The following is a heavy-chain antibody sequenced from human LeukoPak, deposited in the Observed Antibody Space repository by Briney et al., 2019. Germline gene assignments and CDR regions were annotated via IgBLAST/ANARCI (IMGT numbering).Heavy chain of an antibody. CDR2: ISNSGSYI. D-gene: IGHD2-2*01. Sequence: GGSLRLSCAASGFTFSSYSMNWVRQAPGKGLEWVSSISNSGSYIYYADSVKGRFTISRDNAKNSLYLQMNSLRAEDTAVYCCARGDCSTTSCSYYFDYWGQGTLVTVSS. CDR3: ARGDCSTTSCSYYFDY. CDR1: GFTFSSYS. V-gene: IGHV3-21*01. J-gene: IGHJ4*02.